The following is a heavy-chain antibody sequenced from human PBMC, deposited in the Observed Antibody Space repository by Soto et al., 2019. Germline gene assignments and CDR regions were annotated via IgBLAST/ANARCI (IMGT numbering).Heavy chain of an antibody. V-gene: IGHV2-5*02. CDR3: AHCRSPRVFDY. CDR2: IYWDDDK. D-gene: IGHD3-16*02. J-gene: IGHJ4*02. Sequence: QITLKESGPTLVKPTQTLTLTCTFSGFSLSTSGVGVGWIRQPPGKALEWLALIYWDDDKRYSPSLKSRHTITTHTSKNQVALTMTNMDPVDTATYYCAHCRSPRVFDYWGQGTLVTVSS. CDR1: GFSLSTSGVG.